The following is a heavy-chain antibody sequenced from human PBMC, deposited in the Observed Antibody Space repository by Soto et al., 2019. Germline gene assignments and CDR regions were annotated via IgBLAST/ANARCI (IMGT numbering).Heavy chain of an antibody. V-gene: IGHV1-69*04. CDR2: IIPILGIA. CDR3: ARDRPSSYCCSTSCYGAYYYYYMDV. CDR1: GGTFSSYT. Sequence: SVKVSCKASGGTFSSYTISWVRQAPGQGLEWMGRIIPILGIANYAQKFQGRVTITADKSTSTAYMELSSLRSEDTAVYFCARDRPSSYCCSTSCYGAYYYYYMDVWGKGTTVTVSS. D-gene: IGHD2-2*01. J-gene: IGHJ6*03.